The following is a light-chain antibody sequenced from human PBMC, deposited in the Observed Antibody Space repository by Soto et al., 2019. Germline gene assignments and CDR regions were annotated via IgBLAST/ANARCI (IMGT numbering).Light chain of an antibody. J-gene: IGKJ4*01. Sequence: IVMTQSPLSLPVTPGEPASISCRSSHSVLHSNGYNYLDWYLQKPGQSPQLLIYLGSNRASGVPDRFSGSGSGTDFTLKISRVEAEDVGVYECMQALQTTPTFGGGTKLDIK. V-gene: IGKV2-28*01. CDR3: MQALQTTPT. CDR2: LGS. CDR1: HSVLHSNGYNY.